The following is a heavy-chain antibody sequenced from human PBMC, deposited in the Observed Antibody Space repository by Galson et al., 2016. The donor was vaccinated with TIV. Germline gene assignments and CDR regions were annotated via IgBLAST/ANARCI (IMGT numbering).Heavy chain of an antibody. CDR1: GYSIRSGSYY. V-gene: IGHV4-38-2*01. CDR2: IYHSEEHGGSS. Sequence: ETLSLTCAVSGYSIRSGSYYWTWIRQPPGKGLEWIASIYHSEEHGGSSYSNPSLKSRVTISVDTSENQFSLKLSSVTAADTAVYYCARGLLTSRAFDIWGQGTMVTVSS. J-gene: IGHJ3*02. CDR3: ARGLLTSRAFDI. D-gene: IGHD3-9*01.